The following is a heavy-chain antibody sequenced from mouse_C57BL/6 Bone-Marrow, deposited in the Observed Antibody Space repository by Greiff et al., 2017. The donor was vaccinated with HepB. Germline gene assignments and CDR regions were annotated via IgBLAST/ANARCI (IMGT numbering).Heavy chain of an antibody. Sequence: EVQGVESGGDLVKPGGSLKLSCAASGFTFSSYGMSWVRQTPDKRLEWVATISSGGSYTYYPDSVKGRFTISRDNAKNTLYLQMSSLKSEDTAMYYCARPHYYGSSTDYWGQGTTLTVSS. V-gene: IGHV5-6*01. J-gene: IGHJ2*01. CDR2: ISSGGSYT. D-gene: IGHD1-1*01. CDR1: GFTFSSYG. CDR3: ARPHYYGSSTDY.